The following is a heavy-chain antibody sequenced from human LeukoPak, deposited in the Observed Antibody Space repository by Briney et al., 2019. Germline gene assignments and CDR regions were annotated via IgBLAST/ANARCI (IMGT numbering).Heavy chain of an antibody. J-gene: IGHJ3*02. CDR2: IYYSGST. V-gene: IGHV4-39*07. Sequence: SETLSLTCTVSGGSISSSSYYWGWIRQPPGKGLEWIGSIYYSGSTYYNPSLKSRVTISVDTSKNQFSLKLSSVTAADTAVYYCARDDYYDSSGFDAFDIWGQGTMVTVSS. D-gene: IGHD3-22*01. CDR1: GGSISSSSYY. CDR3: ARDDYYDSSGFDAFDI.